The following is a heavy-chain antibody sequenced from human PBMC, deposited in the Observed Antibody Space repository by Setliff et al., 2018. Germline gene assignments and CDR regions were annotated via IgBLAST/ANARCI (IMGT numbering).Heavy chain of an antibody. Sequence: LSLTCTVYGGSFSDHFWSWIRQPPGKGLEWIGEINHSGSTNYNPSLKSRVTISVDASKNQLSLKLTSVTAADTAVYFCARVPHIWFGDLVTFDDAFDVWGQGTMVTVSS. CDR3: ARVPHIWFGDLVTFDDAFDV. J-gene: IGHJ3*01. D-gene: IGHD3-10*01. CDR1: GGSFSDHF. V-gene: IGHV4-34*01. CDR2: INHSGST.